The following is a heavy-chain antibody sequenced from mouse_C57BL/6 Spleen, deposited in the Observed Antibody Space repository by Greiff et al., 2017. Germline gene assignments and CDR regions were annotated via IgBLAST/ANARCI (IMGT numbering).Heavy chain of an antibody. J-gene: IGHJ3*01. D-gene: IGHD2-4*01. CDR3: ANENMRDYGGSFAY. CDR2: IYPGSGST. Sequence: QVQLQQPGAELVKPGASVKMSCKASGYTFTSYWITWVKQRPGQGLEWIGDIYPGSGSTNYNEKFKSKATLTVDTSSSTAYMQLSSLTSEDSAVYYCANENMRDYGGSFAYWGQGTLVTVSA. V-gene: IGHV1-55*01. CDR1: GYTFTSYW.